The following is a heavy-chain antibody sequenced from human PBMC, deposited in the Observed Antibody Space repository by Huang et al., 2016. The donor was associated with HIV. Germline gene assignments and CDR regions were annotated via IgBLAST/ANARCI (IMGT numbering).Heavy chain of an antibody. CDR3: ATGFEVFFDF. V-gene: IGHV1-24*01. Sequence: QVQLVQSRAEVKKPGASVKVSCKVSEYTLTELSIHWVRQPPGKGLEWMGGCEPERGETIDAQKFQGRVTMTEDTSTETAFMELSGLRPEDTAVYYCATGFEVFFDFWGQGTLVTVSS. CDR2: CEPERGET. D-gene: IGHD3-9*01. CDR1: EYTLTELS. J-gene: IGHJ4*02.